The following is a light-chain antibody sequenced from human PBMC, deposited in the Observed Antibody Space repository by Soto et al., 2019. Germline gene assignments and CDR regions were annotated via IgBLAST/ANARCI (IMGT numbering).Light chain of an antibody. V-gene: IGLV2-14*01. J-gene: IGLJ3*02. CDR3: SSFTTTNTWV. CDR2: EDT. CDR1: SSDVGSGNF. Sequence: QSALTQPASVSGSPGQSMTISCTGTSSDVGSGNFVSWFQQHPGKAPKLMIYEDTNRPSGVSYRFSGSKSGNTASLTISGLQAEDGADYYCSSFTTTNTWVFGGGTKLTVL.